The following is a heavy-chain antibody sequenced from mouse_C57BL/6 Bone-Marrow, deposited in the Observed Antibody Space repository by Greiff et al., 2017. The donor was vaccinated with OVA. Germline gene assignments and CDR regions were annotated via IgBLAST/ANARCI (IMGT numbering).Heavy chain of an antibody. CDR2: ISDGGSYT. CDR3: ARDSVYYYGSAWFAY. D-gene: IGHD1-1*01. CDR1: GFTFSSYA. Sequence: EVQLVESGGGLVKPGGSLKLSCAASGFTFSSYAMSWVRQTPEKRLEWVATISDGGSYTYYPDNVKGRFTISRDNAKYNLYLQMSHLKSEDTAMYYCARDSVYYYGSAWFAYWGQGTLVTVSA. J-gene: IGHJ3*01. V-gene: IGHV5-4*01.